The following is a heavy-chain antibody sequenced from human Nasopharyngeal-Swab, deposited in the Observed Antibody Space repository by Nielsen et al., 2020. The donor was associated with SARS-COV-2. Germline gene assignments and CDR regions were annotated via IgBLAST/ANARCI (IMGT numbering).Heavy chain of an antibody. CDR1: GGSINIHY. Sequence: SETLSLTCSVSGGSINIHYWSWIRQPPGKGLEWIGFIYDSGSTRLNPSLKSRVTMFMDTSKNQFSLKLRSVTAADTAVYYCAKEGATGWFDPWGQGTLVTVSS. CDR2: IYDSGST. V-gene: IGHV4-59*11. J-gene: IGHJ5*02. CDR3: AKEGATGWFDP.